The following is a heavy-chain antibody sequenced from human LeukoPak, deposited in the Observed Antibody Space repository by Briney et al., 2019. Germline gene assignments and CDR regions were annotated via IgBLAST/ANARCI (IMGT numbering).Heavy chain of an antibody. Sequence: ASVKVSCKASGYTFTGYYMHWVRQAPGQGLEWMGWINPNSGGTNYAQKFQGRVTMTRDTSISTAYMELSSLRSEDTAVYYCARGYCSSTSCYYWYFDLWGRGTLVTVSS. V-gene: IGHV1-2*02. CDR3: ARGYCSSTSCYYWYFDL. CDR1: GYTFTGYY. J-gene: IGHJ2*01. D-gene: IGHD2-2*01. CDR2: INPNSGGT.